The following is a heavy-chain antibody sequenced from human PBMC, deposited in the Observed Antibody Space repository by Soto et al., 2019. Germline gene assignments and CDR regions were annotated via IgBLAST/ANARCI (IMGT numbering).Heavy chain of an antibody. V-gene: IGHV3-74*01. Sequence: VGSLRLSCAASGFTFSNTWMHWVRQAPGKGLVWVSHINSDGTTTTYADSVKGRFTISRDNAKNTVHLQMNSLRAEDTAVYYCATDGSYAQHVWGQGTTVTVSS. CDR2: INSDGTTT. CDR3: ATDGSYAQHV. D-gene: IGHD2-2*01. J-gene: IGHJ6*02. CDR1: GFTFSNTW.